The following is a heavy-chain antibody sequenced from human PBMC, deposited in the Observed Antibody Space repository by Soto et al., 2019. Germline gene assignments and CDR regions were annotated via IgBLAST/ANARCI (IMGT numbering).Heavy chain of an antibody. V-gene: IGHV1-18*04. Sequence: QVQLVQSGAEVKKPGASVKVSCKASGYTFTSYGISWVRQAPGQGLEWMGWISAYNGNTNYAQKLQGRVTMTTDTSTSTAYMELRSLRSDDTAVYYCAREGGIRYYYYYGMDVWGQGTTVTVSS. D-gene: IGHD6-25*01. CDR3: AREGGIRYYYYYGMDV. CDR2: ISAYNGNT. CDR1: GYTFTSYG. J-gene: IGHJ6*02.